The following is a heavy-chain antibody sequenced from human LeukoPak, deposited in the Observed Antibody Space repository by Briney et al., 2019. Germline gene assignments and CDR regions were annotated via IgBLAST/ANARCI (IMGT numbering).Heavy chain of an antibody. D-gene: IGHD6-19*01. V-gene: IGHV1-8*02. Sequence: ASVKVSCKASGYTFTNYNINWVRQATGQGLEWMGWMNPKSGYTGYAQKFQGRLTMTRNTSISTAYMDLSSLRSEDTAIYYCARGGEGAGVAGFWGQGTLVTVSS. J-gene: IGHJ4*02. CDR1: GYTFTNYN. CDR2: MNPKSGYT. CDR3: ARGGEGAGVAGF.